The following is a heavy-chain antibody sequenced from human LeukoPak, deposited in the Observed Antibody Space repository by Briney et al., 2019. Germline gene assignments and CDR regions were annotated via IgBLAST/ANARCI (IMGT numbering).Heavy chain of an antibody. CDR1: GFTFSSYG. CDR2: IWYDGSNK. Sequence: PGRSLRLSCAASGFTFSSYGMHWARQAPGKGLEWVAVIWYDGSNKYYADSVKGRFTISRDNSKNTLYLQMNSLRAEDTAVYYCAKDRCSSTSCYDFDYWGQGTLVTVSS. J-gene: IGHJ4*02. V-gene: IGHV3-33*06. D-gene: IGHD2-2*01. CDR3: AKDRCSSTSCYDFDY.